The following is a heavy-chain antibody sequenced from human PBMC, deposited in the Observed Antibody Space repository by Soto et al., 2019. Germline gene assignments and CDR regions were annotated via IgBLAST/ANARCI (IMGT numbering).Heavy chain of an antibody. CDR3: VGLVVTASLLLDY. V-gene: IGHV4-31*03. D-gene: IGHD2-21*02. J-gene: IGHJ4*02. CDR2: IYYSGST. CDR1: GGSISSGGYY. Sequence: SETLSLTCTVSGGSISSGGYYWSWIRQHPGKGLEWIGYIYYSGSTYYNPSLKSRVTISVDTSKNQFSLKLSSVTAADTAVYYCVGLVVTASLLLDYWGQGTLVTVSS.